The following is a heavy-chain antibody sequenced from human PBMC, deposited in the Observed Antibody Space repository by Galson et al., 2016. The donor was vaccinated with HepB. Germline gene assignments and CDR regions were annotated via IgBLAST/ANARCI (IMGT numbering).Heavy chain of an antibody. D-gene: IGHD2-21*02. Sequence: SLRLSCAGSGFPFDDYAMHWVRQPPGKGLEWVSGVSYNSDTIDYAASVKGRFTASRDNAKNTLYLQMTGLRTEDTALYCCVKETAKWPTFNWFDFWGQGTLVIVSS. CDR2: VSYNSDTI. CDR1: GFPFDDYA. J-gene: IGHJ5*01. CDR3: VKETAKWPTFNWFDF. V-gene: IGHV3-9*01.